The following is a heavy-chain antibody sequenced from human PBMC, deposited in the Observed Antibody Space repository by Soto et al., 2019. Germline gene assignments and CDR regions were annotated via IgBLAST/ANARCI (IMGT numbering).Heavy chain of an antibody. CDR3: ATGSGWYSPDY. CDR2: IDSDGSSR. J-gene: IGHJ4*02. Sequence: EVQLVESGGGLVQPGGSLRLSCAASGFTFSSNWMHWVRQGPGQGLVWVSRIDSDGSSRDYADSVKGRFTISRDNAKNTRYLEMSRLRAEDTAVYYCATGSGWYSPDYWGQGTLVTVSS. CDR1: GFTFSSNW. V-gene: IGHV3-74*01. D-gene: IGHD6-19*01.